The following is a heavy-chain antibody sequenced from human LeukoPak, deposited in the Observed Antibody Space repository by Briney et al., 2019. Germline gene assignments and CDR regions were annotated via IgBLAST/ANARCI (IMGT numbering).Heavy chain of an antibody. CDR3: ASAGYSSGWFYNWFDP. Sequence: GGSLRLSCPASGFTFSSYGMHWVRQAPGKGLEWVAVIWYDGSNKYYADSVKGRFTISRDNSKNTLYLQMNSLRAEDTAVYYCASAGYSSGWFYNWFDPWGQGTLVTVSS. CDR1: GFTFSSYG. CDR2: IWYDGSNK. J-gene: IGHJ5*02. V-gene: IGHV3-33*01. D-gene: IGHD6-19*01.